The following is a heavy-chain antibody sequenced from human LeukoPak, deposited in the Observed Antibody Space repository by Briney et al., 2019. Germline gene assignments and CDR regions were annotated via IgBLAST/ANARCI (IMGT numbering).Heavy chain of an antibody. Sequence: GESLKISCKGSGYSFTSYWIGWVRQMPGKGLEWMGIIYPGDSDTRYSPSFQGQVTISADKSISTAYLQWSGLKASDTAMYYCARHLFMVRGVLYGMDVWGQGTTVTVSS. CDR2: IYPGDSDT. CDR3: ARHLFMVRGVLYGMDV. D-gene: IGHD3-10*01. V-gene: IGHV5-51*01. J-gene: IGHJ6*02. CDR1: GYSFTSYW.